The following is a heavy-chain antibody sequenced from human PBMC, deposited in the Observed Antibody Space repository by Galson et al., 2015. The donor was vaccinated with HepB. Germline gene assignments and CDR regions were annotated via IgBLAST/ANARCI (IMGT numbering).Heavy chain of an antibody. Sequence: SETLSLTCAVYGGSFSGYYWSWIRQPPGKGLEWIGEINHSGSTNYNPSLKSRVTISVDTSKNQFSLKLSSVTAADTAVYYCAHSYKFSQPFDYWGQGTLVTVSS. J-gene: IGHJ4*02. CDR2: INHSGST. V-gene: IGHV4-34*01. CDR3: AHSYKFSQPFDY. D-gene: IGHD5-18*01. CDR1: GGSFSGYY.